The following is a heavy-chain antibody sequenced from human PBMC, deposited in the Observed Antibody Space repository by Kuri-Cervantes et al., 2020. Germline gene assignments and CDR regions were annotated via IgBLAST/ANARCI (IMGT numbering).Heavy chain of an antibody. Sequence: ASVKVSCKASGYTFTTYGISWVRQAPGQGLEWMGWISAYNGNTNYAQKLQGRVTMTTDTSTSTAYMELRSLRSDDTAVYYCARIGYCSSTSCYDYWGQGTLVTVSS. CDR3: ARIGYCSSTSCYDY. D-gene: IGHD2-2*01. V-gene: IGHV1-18*01. CDR2: ISAYNGNT. CDR1: GYTFTTYG. J-gene: IGHJ4*02.